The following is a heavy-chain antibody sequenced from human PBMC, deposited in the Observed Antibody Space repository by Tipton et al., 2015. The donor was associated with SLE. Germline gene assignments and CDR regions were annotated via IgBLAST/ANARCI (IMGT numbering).Heavy chain of an antibody. CDR2: ISSSSSYI. J-gene: IGHJ3*02. D-gene: IGHD3-10*01. CDR1: GFTFSSYS. CDR3: ARDSAAHDAFDI. V-gene: IGHV3-21*01. Sequence: SLRLSCAASGFTFSSYSMNWVRQAPGKGLEWVSSISSSSSYIYYVDSVKGRFTISRDNAKNSLYLQMNSLRAEDTAVYYCARDSAAHDAFDIWGQGTMVTVSS.